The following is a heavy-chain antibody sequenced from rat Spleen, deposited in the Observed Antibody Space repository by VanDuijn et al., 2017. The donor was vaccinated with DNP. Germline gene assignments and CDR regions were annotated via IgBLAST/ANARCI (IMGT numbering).Heavy chain of an antibody. Sequence: EVQLVESGGGLVQPGRSLKLSCAASGFTFSAYYMAWVRQAPAKGLEWVAYIGSPAYAPYYTGSVKGRFTISRDNAKSTLYLQMNTLRSEDMATYYCVRWNSGHFDYWGQGVMVTVSS. V-gene: IGHV5-22*01. CDR3: VRWNSGHFDY. J-gene: IGHJ2*01. CDR2: IGSPAYAP. CDR1: GFTFSAYY. D-gene: IGHD4-3*01.